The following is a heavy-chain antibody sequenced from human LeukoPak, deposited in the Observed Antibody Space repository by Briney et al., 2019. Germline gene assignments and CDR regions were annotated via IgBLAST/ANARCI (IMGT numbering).Heavy chain of an antibody. CDR3: ASYEKVGATYYYYYYMDV. CDR1: GYTLTELS. Sequence: GASVKVSCKVSGYTLTELSMHWVRQAPGKGLECMGGFDPEDGETIYAQKFQGRVTMTEDTSTDTAYMELSSLRSEDTAVYYCASYEKVGATYYYYYYMDVWGKGTTVTVSS. V-gene: IGHV1-24*01. D-gene: IGHD1-26*01. J-gene: IGHJ6*03. CDR2: FDPEDGET.